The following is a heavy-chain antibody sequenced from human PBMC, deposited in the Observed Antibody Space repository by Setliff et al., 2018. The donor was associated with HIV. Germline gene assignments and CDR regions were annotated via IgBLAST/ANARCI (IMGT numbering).Heavy chain of an antibody. Sequence: SCKASGYTFTSYGISWVRQAPGKGLEWVAVISYDGINKYYADSVKGRFTISRDNSKNTLYLQMNSLRAEDTAVYYCAKDPEYSSSYYFFYMDVWGKGTTVTVSS. D-gene: IGHD6-6*01. CDR3: AKDPEYSSSYYFFYMDV. J-gene: IGHJ6*03. CDR1: GYTFTSYG. CDR2: ISYDGINK. V-gene: IGHV3-30*18.